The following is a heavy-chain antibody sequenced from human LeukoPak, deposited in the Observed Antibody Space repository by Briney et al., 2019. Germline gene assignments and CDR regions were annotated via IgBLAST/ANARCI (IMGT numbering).Heavy chain of an antibody. D-gene: IGHD3-16*01. CDR1: GGSISSGSYY. CDR3: ARGVVITFGGAADY. CDR2: IYTSGST. Sequence: SETLSLTCTVSGGSISSGSYYWSWIRQPAGKGLEWIGRIYTSGSTNYNPSLKSRLTISIDTSKNQFSLKLSSVTAADTAVYYCARGVVITFGGAADYWGQGTLVTVSS. J-gene: IGHJ4*02. V-gene: IGHV4-61*02.